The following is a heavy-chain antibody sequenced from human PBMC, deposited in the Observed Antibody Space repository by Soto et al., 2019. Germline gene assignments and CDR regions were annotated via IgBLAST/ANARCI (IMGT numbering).Heavy chain of an antibody. D-gene: IGHD3-9*01. J-gene: IGHJ6*02. V-gene: IGHV1-69*13. CDR1: GGTFSSYA. CDR3: ARDLVRYFDWLLGSYYYGMDV. Sequence: SVKVSCKASGGTFSSYAISWVRQSPGQGLEWMGGIIPIFGTANYAQKFQGRVTITADESTSTAYMELSSLRSEDTAVYYCARDLVRYFDWLLGSYYYGMDVWVQGTTVTVSS. CDR2: IIPIFGTA.